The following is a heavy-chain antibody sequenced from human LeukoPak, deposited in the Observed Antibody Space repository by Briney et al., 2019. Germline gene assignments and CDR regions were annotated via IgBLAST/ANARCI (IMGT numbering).Heavy chain of an antibody. V-gene: IGHV5-51*01. CDR2: IYPGNSDT. CDR3: ARWGTVARFIVDY. D-gene: IGHD4-17*01. Sequence: GESLKISCKGSGYTFTTYWIGWVRQMPGKGLEWMGIIYPGNSDTRYSPSFQGQVTISADKSIGTAYLQLSSLKASDTAMYYCARWGTVARFIVDYWGQGTLVTVSS. J-gene: IGHJ4*02. CDR1: GYTFTTYW.